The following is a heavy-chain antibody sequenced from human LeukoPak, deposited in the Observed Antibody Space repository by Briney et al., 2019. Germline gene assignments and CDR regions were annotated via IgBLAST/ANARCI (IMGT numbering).Heavy chain of an antibody. V-gene: IGHV1-18*01. J-gene: IGHJ4*02. D-gene: IGHD3-10*01. CDR2: ISAHKGET. CDR3: ARGGDLARGVIIGGYYFDY. Sequence: GASLKVSCKTSGYTFTTYGISWLRQAPGQGLEWMGWISAHKGETEYAQKFQGRVTITTDESTSTAYMELSSLRSEDTAVYYCARGGDLARGVIIGGYYFDYWGQGTLVTVSS. CDR1: GYTFTTYG.